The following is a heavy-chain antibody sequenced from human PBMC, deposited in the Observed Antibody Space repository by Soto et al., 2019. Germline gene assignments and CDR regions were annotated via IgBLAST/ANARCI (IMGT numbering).Heavy chain of an antibody. V-gene: IGHV3-23*01. D-gene: IGHD3-16*01. CDR2: ISGSGGST. J-gene: IGHJ4*02. CDR3: AKDNAFGTWSH. Sequence: EVQLLESGGGLVQPGGSLRLSCAASGFTFSSYAMSWVRQAPGKGLEWVSAISGSGGSTYYADSVKGRFTISRDNSKNTLYLQMNSLRAEDTXXYYCAKDNAFGTWSHWGQGTLVTVSS. CDR1: GFTFSSYA.